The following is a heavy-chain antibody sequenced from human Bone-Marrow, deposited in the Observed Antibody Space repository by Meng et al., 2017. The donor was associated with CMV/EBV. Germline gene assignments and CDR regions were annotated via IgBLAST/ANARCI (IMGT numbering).Heavy chain of an antibody. J-gene: IGHJ5*02. V-gene: IGHV3-53*01. CDR3: ARGLLDLLMADTAMVYWFDP. Sequence: GESLKISCADSGFTVSSNYMSWVRQAPGKGLEWVSVIYSGGSTYYADSVKGRFTISRDNSKNTLYLQMNSLRAEDTAVYYCARGLLDLLMADTAMVYWFDPWGQGTLVTVSS. D-gene: IGHD5-18*01. CDR2: IYSGGST. CDR1: GFTVSSNY.